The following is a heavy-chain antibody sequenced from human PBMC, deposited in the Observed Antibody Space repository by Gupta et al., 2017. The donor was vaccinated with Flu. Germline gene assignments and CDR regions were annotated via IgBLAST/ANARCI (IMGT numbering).Heavy chain of an antibody. V-gene: IGHV4-30-4*01. J-gene: IGHJ6*03. CDR2: IYYRGST. Sequence: WSWIRQPPGKGLEWIGYIYYRGSTYYNPSLKSRVTISVDTSKNQFSLKLSSVTAADTAVYYCARGPPDYSNPRNYYYYMDVWGKGTTVTVSS. CDR3: ARGPPDYSNPRNYYYYMDV. D-gene: IGHD4-4*01.